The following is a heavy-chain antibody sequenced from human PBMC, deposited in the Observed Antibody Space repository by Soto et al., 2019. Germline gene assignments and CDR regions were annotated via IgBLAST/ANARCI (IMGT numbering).Heavy chain of an antibody. J-gene: IGHJ4*02. V-gene: IGHV3-23*01. CDR3: AIRAGTGRSSWYYFDY. CDR2: ISGSGGST. D-gene: IGHD6-13*01. CDR1: GFTFSSYA. Sequence: EVQLLESGGGLVQPGGSLRLSCAASGFTFSSYAMSWVRQAPGKGLEWVSAISGSGGSTYYADSVKGRFTISRDNSKNTLYLQMNSLRAEDTAVYYCAIRAGTGRSSWYYFDYWGQGTLVTVSS.